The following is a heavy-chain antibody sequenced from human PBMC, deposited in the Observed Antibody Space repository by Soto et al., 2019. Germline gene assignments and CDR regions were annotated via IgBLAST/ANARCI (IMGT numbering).Heavy chain of an antibody. CDR3: ARDRNVVSSGTWYDAFDI. V-gene: IGHV3-7*01. Sequence: EVQLAESGGGLVQPGGSLRLACAASGFTFTDFWMIWVRQAPGKGLEWVANINEDGSREYYLDSVKGRFTISRDNAKDSMYLQMSSLRAADTAVYYCARDRNVVSSGTWYDAFDIWGQGTMITVSS. D-gene: IGHD1-26*01. CDR2: INEDGSRE. J-gene: IGHJ3*02. CDR1: GFTFTDFW.